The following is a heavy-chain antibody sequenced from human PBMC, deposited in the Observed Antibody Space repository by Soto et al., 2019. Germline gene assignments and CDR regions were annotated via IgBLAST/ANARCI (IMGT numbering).Heavy chain of an antibody. V-gene: IGHV1-3*01. J-gene: IGHJ5*02. CDR1: GYTFTSYA. D-gene: IGHD3-9*01. Sequence: ASVKVSCKASGYTFTSYAMHWVRQAPGQRLEWMGWINAGNGNTKYSQKFQGRVTITRDTSASTAYMELSSLRSEDTAVYYCARDWMDYDILTGYCISGSVNNWFDPWGQGTLVTVSS. CDR2: INAGNGNT. CDR3: ARDWMDYDILTGYCISGSVNNWFDP.